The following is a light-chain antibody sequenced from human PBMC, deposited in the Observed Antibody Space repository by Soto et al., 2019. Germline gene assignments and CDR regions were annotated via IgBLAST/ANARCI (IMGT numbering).Light chain of an antibody. CDR1: SSDVGGYNF. J-gene: IGLJ1*01. CDR3: CSYAGNNIYV. CDR2: EVT. V-gene: IGLV2-8*01. Sequence: QSALTQPPSASGSPGQSVAISCTGTSSDVGGYNFVSWYQQHPGKAPKLMIYEVTKRPSGVPDRFSGSKSGNTASLTVSGHQAEDEADYYCCSYAGNNIYVFGTGSKVTVL.